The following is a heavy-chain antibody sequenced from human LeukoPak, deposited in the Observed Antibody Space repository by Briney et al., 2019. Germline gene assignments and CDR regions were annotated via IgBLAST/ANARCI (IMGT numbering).Heavy chain of an antibody. Sequence: ASVKVSCKASGYTFSGYYMHWVRQAPGQGLEWMGWINPNSGGTNYAQKFQGRVTMTRDTSISTAYMELSSLRSDDTAVYYCARDRRSGPGDFAFDMWGHGTMLTVSS. V-gene: IGHV1-2*02. CDR3: ARDRRSGPGDFAFDM. CDR2: INPNSGGT. CDR1: GYTFSGYY. D-gene: IGHD3-10*01. J-gene: IGHJ3*02.